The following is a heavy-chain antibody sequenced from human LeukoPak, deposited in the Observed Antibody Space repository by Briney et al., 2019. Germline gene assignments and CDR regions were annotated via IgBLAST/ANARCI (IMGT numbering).Heavy chain of an antibody. V-gene: IGHV4-34*12. Sequence: SETLSLTCAVYGGPLGGYYGGWIRRPPGKGWGGFGEFIHSGSTNYNPSLKSRVTISVDTSKNQFSLKLSSVTAADTAVYYCARPRGSGWPKPSTWYFDLWGRGTLVTVSS. CDR2: FIHSGST. D-gene: IGHD6-19*01. J-gene: IGHJ2*01. CDR3: ARPRGSGWPKPSTWYFDL. CDR1: GGPLGGYY.